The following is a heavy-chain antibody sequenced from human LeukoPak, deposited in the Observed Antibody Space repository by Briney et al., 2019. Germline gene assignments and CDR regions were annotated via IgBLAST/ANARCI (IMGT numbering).Heavy chain of an antibody. CDR2: IFYSGST. CDR1: SGSISTSNYY. D-gene: IGHD3-10*01. Sequence: SETLSLTCTVSSGSISTSNYYWGWVRQPPGKALEWIGNIFYSGSTYYSPSLKSRVTISLDTSRNQFSLKLNSVTAADTAVYYCAKSNGYGLTDIWGQGKMVTVSS. J-gene: IGHJ3*02. CDR3: AKSNGYGLTDI. V-gene: IGHV4-39*07.